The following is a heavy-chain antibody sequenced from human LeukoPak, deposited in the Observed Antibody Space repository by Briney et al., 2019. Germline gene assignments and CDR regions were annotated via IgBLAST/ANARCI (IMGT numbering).Heavy chain of an antibody. J-gene: IGHJ4*02. CDR2: INPSGSFT. Sequence: PGGSLRLSCAASGFTFSSYSMNWVRQAPGKGLVWVSLINPSGSFTTYADSVKGRFTIPRDNAKNRLYMQMNSLRVEDTAVYYCARDMIRGVIKNWGQGTLVTVSS. CDR1: GFTFSSYS. D-gene: IGHD3-10*01. V-gene: IGHV3-74*01. CDR3: ARDMIRGVIKN.